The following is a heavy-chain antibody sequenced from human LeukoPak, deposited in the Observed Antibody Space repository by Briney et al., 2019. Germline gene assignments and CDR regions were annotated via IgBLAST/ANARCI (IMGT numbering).Heavy chain of an antibody. CDR1: GDSISDYY. V-gene: IGHV4-4*09. D-gene: IGHD6-13*01. CDR3: ARYDNSSSWFDP. Sequence: PSETLSLTCTVSGDSISDYYWSWIRQPPGKGLEWIGYMYSSGSTNYNPSLKSRVTISVDTSKNQFSLKLSSVTAADTAVYYCARYDNSSSWFDPWGQGTLVTVSS. CDR2: MYSSGST. J-gene: IGHJ5*02.